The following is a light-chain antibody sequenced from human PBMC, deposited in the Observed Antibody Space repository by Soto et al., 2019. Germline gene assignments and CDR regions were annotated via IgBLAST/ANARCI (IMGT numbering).Light chain of an antibody. CDR2: GAS. V-gene: IGKV3-20*01. J-gene: IGKJ2*01. CDR1: QSVSSSY. Sequence: EIVLTQSPGTLSLSPGERATLSCRASQSVSSSYLAWYQQKPGQAPRLLIYGASSRATGIPDRFSGSGSGTDFXLTISRLEPEDFAVYYCQQYGSSLYTFGQGTKLEIK. CDR3: QQYGSSLYT.